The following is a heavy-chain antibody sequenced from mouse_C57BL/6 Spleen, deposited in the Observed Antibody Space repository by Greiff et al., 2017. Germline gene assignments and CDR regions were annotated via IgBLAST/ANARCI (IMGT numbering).Heavy chain of an antibody. V-gene: IGHV6-3*01. J-gene: IGHJ3*01. CDR1: GFTFSNYW. CDR2: IRLKSDNYAT. Sequence: LQQSGGGLVQPGGSMKLSCVASGFTFSNYWMNWVRQSPEKGLEWVAQIRLKSDNYATHYAESVKGRFTISRDDSKSSVYLQMNNLRAEDTGIYYCTGTLRGAWFAYWGQGTLVTVSA. CDR3: TGTLRGAWFAY.